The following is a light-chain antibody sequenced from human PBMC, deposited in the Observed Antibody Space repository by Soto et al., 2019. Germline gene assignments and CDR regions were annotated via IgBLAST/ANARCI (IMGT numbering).Light chain of an antibody. J-gene: IGKJ2*02. CDR3: QQLNSYPPWT. Sequence: DIQLTQSPSFLSASVGDRVTITCRASQGISSYLAWYQQKPGKAPKLLIYAASTLQSGVPSRFSGSGSGTEFTLTISSLQPEDFVTYYCQQLNSYPPWTFGQGTKLEIK. CDR1: QGISSY. V-gene: IGKV1-9*01. CDR2: AAS.